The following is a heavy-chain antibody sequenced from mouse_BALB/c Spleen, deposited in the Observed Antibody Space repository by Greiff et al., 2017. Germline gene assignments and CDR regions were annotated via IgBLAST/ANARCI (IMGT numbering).Heavy chain of an antibody. CDR2: IDPENGNT. Sequence: VQLKQSGAELVRPGALVKLSCKASGFNIKDYYMHWVKQRPEQGLEWIGWIDPENGNTIYDPKFQGKASITADTSSNTAYLQLSSLTSEDTAVYYCARRGYVDYWGQGTTLTVSS. CDR1: GFNIKDYY. D-gene: IGHD3-2*02. V-gene: IGHV14-1*02. J-gene: IGHJ2*01. CDR3: ARRGYVDY.